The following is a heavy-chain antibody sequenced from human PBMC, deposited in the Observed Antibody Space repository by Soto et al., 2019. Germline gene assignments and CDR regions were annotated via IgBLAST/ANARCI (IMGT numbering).Heavy chain of an antibody. Sequence: SQTLSLTCAVSGDSVSSNSAAWNWIRQSPSRGLEWLGRTYYRSKWYNDYAVSVKSRITINPDTSKDQFSLQLNSVTPEDTAVYYCARHPSTGTTTWTQSSNWFDPWGQGTLVTVSS. CDR3: ARHPSTGTTTWTQSSNWFDP. D-gene: IGHD1-1*01. V-gene: IGHV6-1*01. J-gene: IGHJ5*02. CDR1: GDSVSSNSAA. CDR2: TYYRSKWYN.